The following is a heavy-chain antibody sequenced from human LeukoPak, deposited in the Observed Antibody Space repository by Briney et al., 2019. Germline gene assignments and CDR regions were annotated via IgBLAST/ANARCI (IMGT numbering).Heavy chain of an antibody. CDR3: ARDDSSRTAVDY. D-gene: IGHD6-13*01. Sequence: SETLSLTCTVSGASISSGSYHWGWIRQPPGKGLEWIGSIYYSGSTYYNPSLKSRVTISVDTSKNQFSLKLSSVTAADTAVYYCARDDSSRTAVDYWGQGTLVTVSS. CDR1: GASISSGSYH. CDR2: IYYSGST. J-gene: IGHJ4*02. V-gene: IGHV4-39*02.